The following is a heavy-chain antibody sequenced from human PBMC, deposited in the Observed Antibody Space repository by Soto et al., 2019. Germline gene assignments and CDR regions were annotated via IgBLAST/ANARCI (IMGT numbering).Heavy chain of an antibody. J-gene: IGHJ6*02. V-gene: IGHV1-18*04. D-gene: IGHD5-12*01. Sequence: QVQLVQSGAEVKKPGASVKVSCKASGYTFTSYGISWVRQAPGQGLEWMGWISAYNGNTNYAQKLQGRVTMTTDTSTSTAYMELRSLRSDDTAVYYSASPLVATIRNYYYGMDVWGQGTTVTVSS. CDR1: GYTFTSYG. CDR2: ISAYNGNT. CDR3: ASPLVATIRNYYYGMDV.